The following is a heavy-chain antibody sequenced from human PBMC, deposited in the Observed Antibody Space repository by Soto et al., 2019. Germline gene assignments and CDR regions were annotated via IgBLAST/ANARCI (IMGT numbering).Heavy chain of an antibody. CDR2: IYSGGST. Sequence: GGSLRLSCAASGFTVSSNYMSWVRQAPGKGLEWVSVIYSGGSTYYADSAKGRFTISRDNSKNTLYLQMNSLRAEDTAVYYCAREEGIAAAGSRAMFYWGQGTLVTVSS. J-gene: IGHJ4*02. CDR3: AREEGIAAAGSRAMFY. V-gene: IGHV3-53*01. D-gene: IGHD6-13*01. CDR1: GFTVSSNY.